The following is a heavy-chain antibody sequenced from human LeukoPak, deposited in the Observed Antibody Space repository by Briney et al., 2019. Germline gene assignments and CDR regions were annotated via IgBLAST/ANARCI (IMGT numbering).Heavy chain of an antibody. V-gene: IGHV1-24*01. D-gene: IGHD5-18*01. CDR3: ATGMATAKNYYYYYMDV. Sequence: GASVKVSCKVSGYTLTELSMHWVRQAPGKGLEWMGGFDPEDGETIYAQMFQGRVTMTEDTSTDTAYMELSSLRSEDTAVYYCATGMATAKNYYYYYMDVWGKGTTVTVSS. CDR2: FDPEDGET. CDR1: GYTLTELS. J-gene: IGHJ6*03.